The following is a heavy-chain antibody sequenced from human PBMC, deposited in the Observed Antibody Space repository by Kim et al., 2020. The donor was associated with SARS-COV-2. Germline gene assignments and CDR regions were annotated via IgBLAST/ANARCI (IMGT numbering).Heavy chain of an antibody. CDR2: INHSGST. CDR1: GGSFSGYY. Sequence: SETLSLTCAVYGGSFSGYYWSWIRQPPGKGLEWIGEINHSGSTTYNPSLKSRVTISVDTAKNQFSLKLSSGNAADTAVYYCARRHGYCSSTSCYASGYYYYGMDVWGEGTTVTVSS. V-gene: IGHV4-34*01. D-gene: IGHD2-2*01. J-gene: IGHJ6*04. CDR3: ARRHGYCSSTSCYASGYYYYGMDV.